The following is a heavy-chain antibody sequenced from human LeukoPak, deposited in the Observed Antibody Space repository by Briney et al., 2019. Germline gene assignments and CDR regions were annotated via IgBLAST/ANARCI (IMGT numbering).Heavy chain of an antibody. Sequence: ASVKVSCKVSGYTRTELAIHWVRQAPGKGLEWMGGFDPEAGEAIYAQKFQGRVTMTEAISTHTAYMELSSLRSEDTALYYCATDISHDDGEYARGWFDSWGQGVLVTVSS. CDR2: FDPEAGEA. CDR3: ATDISHDDGEYARGWFDS. D-gene: IGHD4-17*01. J-gene: IGHJ5*01. V-gene: IGHV1-24*01. CDR1: GYTRTELA.